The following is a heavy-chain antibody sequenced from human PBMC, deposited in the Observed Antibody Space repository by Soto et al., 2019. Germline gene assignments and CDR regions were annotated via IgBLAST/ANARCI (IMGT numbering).Heavy chain of an antibody. CDR3: ARLQDVRFGTDYGGRNYYYYYGMDV. Sequence: PGESLKISCKGSGYSFTSYWISWVRQMPGKGLEWMGRIDPSDSYTNYSPSFQGHVTISADKSISTAYLQWSSLKASDTAMYYCARLQDVRFGTDYGGRNYYYYYGMDVWGQGTTVTVSS. CDR1: GYSFTSYW. D-gene: IGHD4-17*01. CDR2: IDPSDSYT. J-gene: IGHJ6*02. V-gene: IGHV5-10-1*01.